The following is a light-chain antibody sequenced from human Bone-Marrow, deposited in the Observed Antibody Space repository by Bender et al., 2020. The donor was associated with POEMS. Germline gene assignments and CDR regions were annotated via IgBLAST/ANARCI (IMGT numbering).Light chain of an antibody. V-gene: IGLV1-40*01. J-gene: IGLJ3*02. CDR2: GNN. CDR1: SSTIGTNF. CDR3: QSYDSSLSWV. Sequence: QSVLTQPPSASGTPGQKITISCSGSSSTIGTNFVHWYQQLPGTAPKLLIYGNNNRPSGVPDRFSGSKSGTSASLAITGLQAEDEADYYCQSYDSSLSWVFGGGTKLTVL.